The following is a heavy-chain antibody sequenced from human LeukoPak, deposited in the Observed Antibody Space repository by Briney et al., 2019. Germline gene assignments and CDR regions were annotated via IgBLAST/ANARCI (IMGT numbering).Heavy chain of an antibody. D-gene: IGHD1-26*01. CDR1: GFTFSSYP. CDR3: ARALVGATYLDY. CDR2: ISYDGSNQ. V-gene: IGHV3-30*04. J-gene: IGHJ4*02. Sequence: SGGSLRLSCAASGFTFSSYPMPWVRQAPGKRLEWVEVISYDGSNQYYADSVKGRFTISRDNSKNTLYLQMNSLRAEDTAVYYCARALVGATYLDYWGQGTLVTVSS.